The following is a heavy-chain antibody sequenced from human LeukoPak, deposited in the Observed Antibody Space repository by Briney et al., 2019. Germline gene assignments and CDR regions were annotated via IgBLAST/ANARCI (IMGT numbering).Heavy chain of an antibody. D-gene: IGHD3-22*01. CDR2: IRGSGGST. Sequence: GGSLRLSCAASGFSFSSFAMSWVRQAPGKGLEWVSAIRGSGGSTYYADSVKGRFTISRDNSRNTLYLQMNSLRAEDTAVYYCAKEGGLYDSSGYYDNVLDCWGQGTLVTVSS. CDR3: AKEGGLYDSSGYYDNVLDC. J-gene: IGHJ4*02. CDR1: GFSFSSFA. V-gene: IGHV3-23*01.